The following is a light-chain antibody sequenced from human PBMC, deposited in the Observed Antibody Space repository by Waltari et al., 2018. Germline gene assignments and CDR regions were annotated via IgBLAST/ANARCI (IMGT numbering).Light chain of an antibody. V-gene: IGLV3-1*01. CDR2: QDG. J-gene: IGLJ2*01. Sequence: SYDLTQPPSVSVSPGQTASITCSGNKLGDQFAYWYQQKPGQSPVLIIYQDGKRPSGIPVRFSGSNSGDTATLSISGAQAVDEADYYCQAWDSNIAVFGGGTKLTVL. CDR3: QAWDSNIAV. CDR1: KLGDQF.